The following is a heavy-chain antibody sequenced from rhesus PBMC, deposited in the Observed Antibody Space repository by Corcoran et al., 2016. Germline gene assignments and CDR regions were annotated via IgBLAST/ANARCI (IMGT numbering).Heavy chain of an antibody. CDR2: IGGSSGST. Sequence: QVQLQESGPGLVKPSETLSLTCPVSGYPISRGYGWSWIRQPPGKGLEWIGYIGGSSGSTNYNPSLKSRVTISKDTSKNQFSLKLSSVTAADTAVYYCARVPLGTGDYWGQGVLVTVSS. V-gene: IGHV4-127*01. CDR1: GYPISRGYG. J-gene: IGHJ4*01. CDR3: ARVPLGTGDY. D-gene: IGHD1-1*01.